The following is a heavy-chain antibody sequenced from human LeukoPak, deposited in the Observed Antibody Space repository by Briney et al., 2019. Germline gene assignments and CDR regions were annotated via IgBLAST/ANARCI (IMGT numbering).Heavy chain of an antibody. J-gene: IGHJ4*02. CDR1: GFTFSSYA. CDR3: AHISSSWPDY. Sequence: PGGSLRLSCAASGFTFSSYAMSWVRQAPGKGLEWVSAISGSGGCTYYADSVKGRFTISRGNSKNTLYLQMNSLRAEDTAVYYCAHISSSWPDYWGQGTLVTVSS. CDR2: ISGSGGCT. D-gene: IGHD6-13*01. V-gene: IGHV3-23*01.